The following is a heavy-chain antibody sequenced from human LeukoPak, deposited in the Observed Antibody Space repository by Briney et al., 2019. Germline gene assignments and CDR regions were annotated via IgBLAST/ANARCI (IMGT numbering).Heavy chain of an antibody. D-gene: IGHD1-26*01. CDR3: AKLREWELPDLFDY. V-gene: IGHV3-7*03. CDR1: GFSFSSYW. CDR2: IKQDGSEK. J-gene: IGHJ4*02. Sequence: GRSLRLPCAASGFSFSSYWMSWVRQAPGKGLEWVANIKQDGSEKYYVASVKGRFTISRDNSKNTLYLQMNSLRAEDTAVYYCAKLREWELPDLFDYWGQGTLVTVSS.